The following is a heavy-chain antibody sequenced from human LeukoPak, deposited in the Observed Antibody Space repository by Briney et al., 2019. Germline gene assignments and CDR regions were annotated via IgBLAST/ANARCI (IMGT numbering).Heavy chain of an antibody. CDR2: INPNSGDT. J-gene: IGHJ4*02. Sequence: ASVKVPCKASGYTFTTYEIDWVRQAPGQGLEWMGWINPNSGDTGYAQKFQGRVTMTRDTSITTAYMEVSSLISDDTAVYYCARGFSDYDGTDYAILKYWGQGTLVTVSS. CDR1: GYTFTTYE. CDR3: ARGFSDYDGTDYAILKY. V-gene: IGHV1-8*01. D-gene: IGHD3-22*01.